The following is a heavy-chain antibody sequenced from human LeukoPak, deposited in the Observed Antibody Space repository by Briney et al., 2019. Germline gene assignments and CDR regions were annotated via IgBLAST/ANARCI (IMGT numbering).Heavy chain of an antibody. D-gene: IGHD6-19*01. V-gene: IGHV4-59*08. CDR1: GGSISSYY. CDR2: IYYSGRT. Sequence: SETLSLTGTVSGGSISSYYWSWIRQPPGKGLEWIGYIYYSGRTNSNPSLKSRLTISVDTSKNQFSLRLTSVTAADTAVYYCARSPSYSSGWQYYGMDVWGQGTTVTVSS. CDR3: ARSPSYSSGWQYYGMDV. J-gene: IGHJ6*02.